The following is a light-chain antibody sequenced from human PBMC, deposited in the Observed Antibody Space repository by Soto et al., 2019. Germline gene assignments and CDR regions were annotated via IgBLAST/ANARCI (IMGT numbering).Light chain of an antibody. Sequence: EIVLTQSPGTLSLSPGERATLSCRASQSVSRSYLAWYQQKPGQAPRLLIYGASSRATGIPDRFSGSGSGTDFPLTISRLEPEDFAVYYCQQYGSSPGYTFGQGTKLEIK. V-gene: IGKV3-20*01. CDR3: QQYGSSPGYT. CDR1: QSVSRSY. J-gene: IGKJ2*01. CDR2: GAS.